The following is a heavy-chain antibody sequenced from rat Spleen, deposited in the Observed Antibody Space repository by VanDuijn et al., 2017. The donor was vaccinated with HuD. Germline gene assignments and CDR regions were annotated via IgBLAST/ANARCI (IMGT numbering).Heavy chain of an antibody. CDR1: GLSLTSTS. Sequence: QVQLKESGPGLVQPSQTLSLMCTVSGLSLTSTSVSWIRQPPGKGLEWMGVMWSDGGTDYNSALKSRLSISRDTSKSQVFLSMSSLQTEDTATYYCARGLYSSYIYGVMDAWGQGASVTVSS. J-gene: IGHJ4*01. CDR2: MWSDGGT. V-gene: IGHV2-47*01. D-gene: IGHD1-2*01. CDR3: ARGLYSSYIYGVMDA.